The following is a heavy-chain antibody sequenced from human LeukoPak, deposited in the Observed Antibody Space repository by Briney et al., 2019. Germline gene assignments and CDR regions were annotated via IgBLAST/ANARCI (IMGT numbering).Heavy chain of an antibody. J-gene: IGHJ5*02. D-gene: IGHD3-10*01. CDR3: ARPRGITMVRGVMGFDP. CDR2: INPSGGST. V-gene: IGHV1-46*01. CDR1: GYTFTSYH. Sequence: ASVKVSCKASGYTFTSYHMHWVRQAPGQGLEWMGIINPSGGSTSYAQKFQGRVTMTRDTSISTAYMELSRLRSDDTAVYYCARPRGITMVRGVMGFDPWGQGTLVTVSS.